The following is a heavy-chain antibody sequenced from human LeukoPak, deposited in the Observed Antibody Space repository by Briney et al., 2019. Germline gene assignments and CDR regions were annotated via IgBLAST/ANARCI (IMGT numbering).Heavy chain of an antibody. J-gene: IGHJ4*02. D-gene: IGHD4-11*01. CDR2: IKNKADAGTA. V-gene: IGHV3-15*01. CDR1: GFTFRDYS. CDR3: TTEGLPGSFDY. Sequence: GGSLRLSCAASGFTFRDYSMSWIRQAPGKGLEWVGRIKNKADAGTAEYAAPVKGRFTISRDDSKNTVFLQMNSLETEDTAMYYCTTEGLPGSFDYWGQGTLVTVSS.